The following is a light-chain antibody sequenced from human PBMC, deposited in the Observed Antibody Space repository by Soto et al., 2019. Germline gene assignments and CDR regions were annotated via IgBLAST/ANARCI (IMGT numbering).Light chain of an antibody. CDR1: QNINTH. V-gene: IGKV1-39*01. Sequence: DIQMTQSPSSLSASVGDRVTITCRASQNINTHLSWYQQRPGKAPKLLIYAASSLQSGVPSRFSGSGSGTDFTLTISSLRPEDFATYYCQQTYSTPLTFGGGTKVDIK. CDR2: AAS. CDR3: QQTYSTPLT. J-gene: IGKJ4*01.